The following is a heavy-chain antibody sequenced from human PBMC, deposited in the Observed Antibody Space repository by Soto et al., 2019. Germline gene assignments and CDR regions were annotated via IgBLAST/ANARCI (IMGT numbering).Heavy chain of an antibody. CDR2: ISAYHGNT. V-gene: IGHV1-18*01. Sequence: ASVKVSCKASGYTFTSYGISWVRQALGQGLEWMGWISAYHGNTNYAQKLQGRVTMTTDTSTSTAYMELRSLRSDDTAVYYCASYIVATRADYYYYGMDVWGQGTTVTVSS. J-gene: IGHJ6*02. D-gene: IGHD5-12*01. CDR3: ASYIVATRADYYYYGMDV. CDR1: GYTFTSYG.